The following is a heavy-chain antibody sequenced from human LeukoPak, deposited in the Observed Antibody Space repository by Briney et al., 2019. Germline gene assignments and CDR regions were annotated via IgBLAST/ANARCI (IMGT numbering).Heavy chain of an antibody. V-gene: IGHV1-2*06. D-gene: IGHD4-23*01. CDR1: GYTFTGYY. Sequence: ASVKVSCKASGYTFTGYYMHWVRQAPGQGLEWMGRINPNSGGTNYAQKFQGRVTMTRDTSISTAYMELSRLRSDHTAVYYCARDNYGGNFDYWGQGTLVTVSS. CDR2: INPNSGGT. CDR3: ARDNYGGNFDY. J-gene: IGHJ4*02.